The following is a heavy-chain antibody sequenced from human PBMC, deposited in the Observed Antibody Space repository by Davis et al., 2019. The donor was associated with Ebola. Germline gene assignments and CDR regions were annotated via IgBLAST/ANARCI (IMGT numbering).Heavy chain of an antibody. CDR1: GYSFTSYW. J-gene: IGHJ3*02. V-gene: IGHV5-51*01. Sequence: GGSLRLSCKGSGYSFTSYWITWVRQMPGKGLEWMGIIYPGDSDTRYIPSFQGQVTISADKSISTAYLQWSSLKASDTAMYYCARPSGSYFGSFVELILGQGTMVTVSS. CDR3: ARPSGSYFGSFVELI. D-gene: IGHD1-26*01. CDR2: IYPGDSDT.